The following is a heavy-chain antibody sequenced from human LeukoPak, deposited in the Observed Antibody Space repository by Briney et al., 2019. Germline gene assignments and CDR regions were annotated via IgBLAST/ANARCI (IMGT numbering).Heavy chain of an antibody. Sequence: GGSLRLSCAASGFTFSSYAMHWVRQAPGKGLEWVAVISYDGSNKYYADSVKGRFTISRDNSKNTLYLQMNSLRAEDTAVYYCARGLQGDYDFWSGYFTPGAFDIWGQGTMVTVSS. D-gene: IGHD3-3*01. CDR3: ARGLQGDYDFWSGYFTPGAFDI. CDR2: ISYDGSNK. V-gene: IGHV3-30-3*01. J-gene: IGHJ3*02. CDR1: GFTFSSYA.